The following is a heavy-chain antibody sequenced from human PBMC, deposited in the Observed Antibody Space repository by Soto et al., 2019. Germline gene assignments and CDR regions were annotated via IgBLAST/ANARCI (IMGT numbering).Heavy chain of an antibody. Sequence: VKVSCKASGGTFSSYAISLVRQAPGQGLEWMGGIIPIFGTANYAQKFQGRVTITADESTSTAYMELSSLRSEDTAVYYCARRGFYYDSSGYFDYWGQGTLVTVSS. CDR2: IIPIFGTA. J-gene: IGHJ4*02. CDR3: ARRGFYYDSSGYFDY. CDR1: GGTFSSYA. V-gene: IGHV1-69*13. D-gene: IGHD3-22*01.